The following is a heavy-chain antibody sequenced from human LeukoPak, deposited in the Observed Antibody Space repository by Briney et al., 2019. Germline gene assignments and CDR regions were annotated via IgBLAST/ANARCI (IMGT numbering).Heavy chain of an antibody. CDR3: ARGPVVVGTLGGFDP. CDR1: GFTFSSYS. D-gene: IGHD1-26*01. Sequence: AGGSLRLSCAASGFTFSSYSMNWVRQAPGKGLEWVSSISSSSGYIYYADSVKGRFTIPRDNAKNSLYLQMNSLRAEDTAVYYCARGPVVVGTLGGFDPWGQGTLVTVSS. J-gene: IGHJ5*02. CDR2: ISSSSGYI. V-gene: IGHV3-21*01.